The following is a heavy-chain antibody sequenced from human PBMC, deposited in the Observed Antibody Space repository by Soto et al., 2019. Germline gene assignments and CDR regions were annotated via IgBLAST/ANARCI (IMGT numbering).Heavy chain of an antibody. CDR3: SREALGYCSGGHCYRIDS. CDR1: GFTFGDYA. V-gene: IGHV3-49*03. Sequence: GGSLRLSCTASGFTFGDYAISWFRQAPGTGLEWVGFIRMKTYGGTTEYAAAVTGRFSISRDDSKSIAYLQMNSLKTEDTAVYYCSREALGYCSGGHCYRIDSWGQGTLVTVSS. D-gene: IGHD2-15*01. CDR2: IRMKTYGGTT. J-gene: IGHJ4*02.